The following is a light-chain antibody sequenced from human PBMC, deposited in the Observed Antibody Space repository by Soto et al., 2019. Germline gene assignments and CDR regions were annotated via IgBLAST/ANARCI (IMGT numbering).Light chain of an antibody. CDR1: QSVSRY. CDR2: DAS. V-gene: IGKV3-11*01. CDR3: QQRSNWPPLA. J-gene: IGKJ4*01. Sequence: EIVLTQSPATLSLSPGERATLSCRASQSVSRYLAWYQQKPGEAPRLLIYDASNRATGIPARSSGSGSGTVFTLTISSLEPEDFAVYYCQQRSNWPPLAFGGGTKVEIK.